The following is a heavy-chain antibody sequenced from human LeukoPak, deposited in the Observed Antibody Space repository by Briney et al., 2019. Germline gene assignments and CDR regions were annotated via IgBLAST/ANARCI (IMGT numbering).Heavy chain of an antibody. D-gene: IGHD3-10*01. V-gene: IGHV4-34*01. CDR3: ARGVRYYGSGNYYPSLVFFDI. Sequence: PSETLSLTCAVYGGSFSGYYWSWIRQPPGKGLEWIGEINHSGSTNYNPSLKSRVTISVDTSKNQFSLKLSSVTAADTAVYYCARGVRYYGSGNYYPSLVFFDIWGQGTMVTVSS. J-gene: IGHJ3*02. CDR1: GGSFSGYY. CDR2: INHSGST.